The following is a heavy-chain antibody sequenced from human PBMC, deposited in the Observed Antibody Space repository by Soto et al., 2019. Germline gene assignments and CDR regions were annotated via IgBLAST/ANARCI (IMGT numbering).Heavy chain of an antibody. CDR3: AKDLDYYDSSGYLQADY. CDR2: ISYDGSNK. D-gene: IGHD3-22*01. Sequence: PGGSLRLSCAASGFTFSSYGMHWVRQAPGKGLEWVAVISYDGSNKYYADSVKGRFTISRDNSKNTLYLQMNSLRAEDTAVYYCAKDLDYYDSSGYLQADYWGQGT. J-gene: IGHJ4*02. CDR1: GFTFSSYG. V-gene: IGHV3-30*18.